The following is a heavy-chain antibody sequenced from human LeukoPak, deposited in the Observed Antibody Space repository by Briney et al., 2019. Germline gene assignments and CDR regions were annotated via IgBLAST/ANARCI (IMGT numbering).Heavy chain of an antibody. D-gene: IGHD3-10*01. CDR3: ARGLMIRGVADY. J-gene: IGHJ4*02. Sequence: GGSLRLTCAGSGFTFSNYALHWVRQAPGKGLEWVAVILHDGSNKYADSVKGRFTISRDNSKNTLFLQMNSLRVEDTAVYSCARGLMIRGVADYWGQGTLVIVSS. V-gene: IGHV3-30*04. CDR2: ILHDGSNK. CDR1: GFTFSNYA.